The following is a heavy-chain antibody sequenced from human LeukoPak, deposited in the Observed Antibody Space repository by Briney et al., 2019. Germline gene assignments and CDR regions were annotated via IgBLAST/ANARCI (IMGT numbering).Heavy chain of an antibody. D-gene: IGHD4-23*01. CDR1: GDSITGYY. J-gene: IGHJ4*02. Sequence: SETLSLTCSVSGDSITGYYWGWIRQPPGKGLEWIGNIYYTGNTYYNSSLKNRVTISLDTSKNQFSLNLSSVTAADTAMYYCARAVGTSRNFFDYWGQGTLVTVSS. V-gene: IGHV4-38-2*02. CDR2: IYYTGNT. CDR3: ARAVGTSRNFFDY.